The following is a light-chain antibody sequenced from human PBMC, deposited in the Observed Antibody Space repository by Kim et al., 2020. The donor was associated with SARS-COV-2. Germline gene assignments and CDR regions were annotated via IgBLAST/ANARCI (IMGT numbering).Light chain of an antibody. CDR1: QSARSY. CDR2: DTS. CDR3: QQRSAWPLT. J-gene: IGKJ4*01. Sequence: EIVLTQSPATLSLSPGERATLSCRASQSARSYLAWYQQKPGQAPRLLIFDTSKRATGIPARFSPSGSETDFTLTISSLEPEDFAVYYCQQRSAWPLTFGGGTKVDIK. V-gene: IGKV3-11*01.